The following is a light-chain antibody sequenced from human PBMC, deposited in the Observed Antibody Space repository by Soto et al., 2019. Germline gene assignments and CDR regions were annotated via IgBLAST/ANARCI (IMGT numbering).Light chain of an antibody. CDR1: SSNIGSNT. V-gene: IGLV1-44*01. CDR3: AAWDDSLNGPL. CDR2: SNN. J-gene: IGLJ3*02. Sequence: QSVLTQPPSASGTPGQRVTISCSGSSSNIGSNTVNWYQQLPGTAPTLLIYSNNQRPSGVPDRFSGSKSGTSASLAVNGLQSGEEADYYCAAWDDSLNGPLFGGGTQLTV.